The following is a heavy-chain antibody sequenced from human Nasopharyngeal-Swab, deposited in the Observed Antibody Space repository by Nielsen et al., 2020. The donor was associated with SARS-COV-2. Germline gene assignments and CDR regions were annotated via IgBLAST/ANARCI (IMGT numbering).Heavy chain of an antibody. V-gene: IGHV1-46*01. J-gene: IGHJ4*02. Sequence: ASVKVSCKASGYSFTKYYIHWVRQGPGQGLEWMGAIYAEGGSPDYAQKFQGRVTMTRDRSTSTVYMDLSSLRSEDTAVYYCAGRQSSDYPFDYWGQGTLVTVSS. D-gene: IGHD3-22*01. CDR3: AGRQSSDYPFDY. CDR1: GYSFTKYY. CDR2: IYAEGGSP.